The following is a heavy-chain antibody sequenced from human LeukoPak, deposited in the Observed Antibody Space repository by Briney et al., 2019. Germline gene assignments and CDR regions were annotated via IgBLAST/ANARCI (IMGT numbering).Heavy chain of an antibody. V-gene: IGHV3-21*01. CDR2: ISSSSSYI. J-gene: IGHJ6*03. CDR3: ARDPYSGNYGAYYYYYMDV. Sequence: GGSLRLSCAASGFTFSRYTMNWVRQAPGKGLEWVSSISSSSSYIYYADSVKGRFTISRDNAKGSLYLQMDSLRAEDTAVYYCARDPYSGNYGAYYYYYMDVWGKGTTVTISS. CDR1: GFTFSRYT. D-gene: IGHD1-26*01.